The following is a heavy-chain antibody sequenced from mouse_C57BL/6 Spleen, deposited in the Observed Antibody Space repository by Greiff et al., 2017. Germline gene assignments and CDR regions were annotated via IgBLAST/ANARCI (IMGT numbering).Heavy chain of an antibody. CDR1: GFTFSDYY. D-gene: IGHD3-1*01. CDR2: ISNGGGST. V-gene: IGHV5-12*01. CDR3: IGGLLGAMDC. Sequence: EVMLMESGGGLVQPGGSLKLSCAASGFTFSDYYMYWVRQTPEKRLEWVAYISNGGGSTYYPDTVKGRFTISRSNAKNTLYLLMSRLKSEDTAMYYCIGGLLGAMDCWGQGTSVTVSS. J-gene: IGHJ4*01.